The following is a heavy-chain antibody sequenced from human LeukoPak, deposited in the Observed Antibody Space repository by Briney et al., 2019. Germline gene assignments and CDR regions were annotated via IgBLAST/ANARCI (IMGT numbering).Heavy chain of an antibody. CDR2: AFVGGDT. J-gene: IGHJ4*02. Sequence: GGSLRLSCAPSGLDVSSTYMSWIRQAPGKGLEWVSTAFVGGDTYYAASVKGRFTLSKDSSGNTMFLQMHGLRPEDTAVYYCARDQLDHWGQGTLVAVSP. CDR1: GLDVSSTY. CDR3: ARDQLDH. D-gene: IGHD5-24*01. V-gene: IGHV3-53*01.